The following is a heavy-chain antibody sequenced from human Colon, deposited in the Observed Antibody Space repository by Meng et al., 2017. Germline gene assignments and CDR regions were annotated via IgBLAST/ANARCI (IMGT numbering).Heavy chain of an antibody. D-gene: IGHD1-26*01. CDR2: ISHTGDT. CDR3: ARGPHSAWPLLAY. J-gene: IGHJ4*02. V-gene: IGHV4-34*01. Sequence: QGHHWGGALLKPSETLSLPCGIPGASFIGYYWTWVRQPPGKGLEWIGEISHTGDTSYNPSLSSRVTISRDTSKNQFSLSLTSVTAADTAVYYCARGPHSAWPLLAYWGQGTLVTVSS. CDR1: GASFIGYY.